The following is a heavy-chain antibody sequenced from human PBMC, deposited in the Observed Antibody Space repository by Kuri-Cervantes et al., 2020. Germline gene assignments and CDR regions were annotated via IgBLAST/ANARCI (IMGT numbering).Heavy chain of an antibody. V-gene: IGHV4-34*01. D-gene: IGHD3-3*01. J-gene: IGHJ4*02. CDR2: INHRRST. CDR3: AGDNFWSGPDY. CDR1: GGSFSGYY. Sequence: GSLRLSCAVYGGSFSGYYWSWIRKPPGKGLGWIGEINHRRSTNYIPSLKSRVTISVDTTKNKFCLKLRSVTAADTAVYYCAGDNFWSGPDYRGQGTLVTVSS.